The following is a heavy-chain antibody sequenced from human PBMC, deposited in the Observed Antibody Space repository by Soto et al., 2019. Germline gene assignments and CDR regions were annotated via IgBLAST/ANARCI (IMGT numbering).Heavy chain of an antibody. Sequence: GASVKVSCKASGYTFTGYYMHWVRQAPGQGLEWMGWINPNSGGTNYAQKFQGWVTMTRDTSISTAYMELSRLRSDDTAVYYCAKDQTFGGYNPDDAFDIWGQGTMVTVSS. CDR1: GYTFTGYY. CDR3: AKDQTFGGYNPDDAFDI. D-gene: IGHD3-16*01. V-gene: IGHV1-2*04. J-gene: IGHJ3*02. CDR2: INPNSGGT.